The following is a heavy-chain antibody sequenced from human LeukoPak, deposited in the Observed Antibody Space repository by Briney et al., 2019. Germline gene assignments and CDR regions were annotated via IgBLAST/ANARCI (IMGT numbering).Heavy chain of an antibody. CDR1: GGSISSGGYY. CDR3: ASRYSGRPFDY. V-gene: IGHV4-31*03. Sequence: SETLSLTCTVSGGSISSGGYYWNWIRQHPGKGLEWIGYIYYSGSTYYNPSLKSRVTISVDTSKNQFSLKLSSVTAADTAVYYCASRYSGRPFDYWGQGTLVTVSS. D-gene: IGHD6-13*01. CDR2: IYYSGST. J-gene: IGHJ4*02.